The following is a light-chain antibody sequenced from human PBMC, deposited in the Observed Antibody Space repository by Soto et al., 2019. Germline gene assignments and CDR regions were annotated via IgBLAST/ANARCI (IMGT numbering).Light chain of an antibody. CDR1: QSISSW. Sequence: DIQMTQSPSTLSASVGDRVTITCRASQSISSWLAWYQQKPGKAPKLLIYGASSLDSGVPSRFSGSGSGTEFTLTSSSLQPDDFATYYGQQNNSYSGLTFGGGTKVEIK. J-gene: IGKJ4*01. CDR3: QQNNSYSGLT. CDR2: GAS. V-gene: IGKV1-5*03.